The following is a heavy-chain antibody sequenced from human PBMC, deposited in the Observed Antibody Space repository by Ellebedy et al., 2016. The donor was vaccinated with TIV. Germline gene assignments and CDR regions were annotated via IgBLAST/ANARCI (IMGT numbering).Heavy chain of an antibody. CDR1: GGSISSSSYY. D-gene: IGHD1-7*01. Sequence: SETLSLXXTVSGGSISSSSYYWSWIRQPPGKGLEWIGYIYYSGSTNYNPSLKSRVTISVDTSKNQFSLKLSSVTAADTAVYYRARALNWNYGVYFDYWGQGTLVTVSS. CDR3: ARALNWNYGVYFDY. CDR2: IYYSGST. J-gene: IGHJ4*02. V-gene: IGHV4-61*01.